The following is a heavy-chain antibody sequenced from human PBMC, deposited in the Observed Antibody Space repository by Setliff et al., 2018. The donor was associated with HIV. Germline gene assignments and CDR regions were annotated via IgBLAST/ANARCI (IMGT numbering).Heavy chain of an antibody. CDR2: VFYNGDT. J-gene: IGHJ4*02. CDR3: ARQMTIPGVAVTPVDY. D-gene: IGHD3-3*01. CDR1: GGSISGYY. V-gene: IGHV4-59*08. Sequence: LSLTCTVSGGSISGYYWSWIRQPPGKGLEWIGYVFYNGDTAYNPSLKSRLTISVDTSKSQFSLKLTSVTAADTAVYYCARQMTIPGVAVTPVDYWGQGALVTVSS.